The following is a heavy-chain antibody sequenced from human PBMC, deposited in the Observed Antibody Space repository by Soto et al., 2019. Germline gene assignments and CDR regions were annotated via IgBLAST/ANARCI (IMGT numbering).Heavy chain of an antibody. J-gene: IGHJ4*02. CDR3: AKGPGSFV. CDR2: ISYDGSNK. Sequence: QVQLVESGGGVVQPGRSLRLSCAASGFTFSSYGMRWVRQAPGKGLEWVAVISYDGSNKYYADSVKGRFTISRDNSKNTLYLQMNSLRAEDTAVYYCAKGPGSFVWGQGTLVTVSS. D-gene: IGHD1-26*01. CDR1: GFTFSSYG. V-gene: IGHV3-30*18.